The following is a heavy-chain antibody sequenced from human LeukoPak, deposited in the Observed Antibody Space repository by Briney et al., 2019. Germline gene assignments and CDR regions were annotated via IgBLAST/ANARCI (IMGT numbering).Heavy chain of an antibody. Sequence: SQTLSLTCAVSGGSISSGGYSWSWIRQPPGKGLEWIGYIYYSGSTYYNPSLKSRVTISVDTSKNQFSLKLSSVTAADTAVYYCARVGYSSGFDYWGQGTLVTVSS. D-gene: IGHD6-25*01. J-gene: IGHJ4*02. CDR1: GGSISSGGYS. CDR3: ARVGYSSGFDY. CDR2: IYYSGST. V-gene: IGHV4-30-4*07.